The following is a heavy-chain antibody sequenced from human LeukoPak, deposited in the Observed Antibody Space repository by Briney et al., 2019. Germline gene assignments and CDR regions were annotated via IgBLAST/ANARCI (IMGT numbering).Heavy chain of an antibody. CDR2: ITTTSSTT. CDR3: ASGATPGVAAAADY. J-gene: IGHJ4*02. V-gene: IGHV3-48*01. CDR1: GFTPSGYS. D-gene: IGHD6-13*01. Sequence: GGSLRLSCVASGFTPSGYSTHWVRPAHGRGGEWVSYITTTSSTTYYIHSLEGRFTNSRDNARNSLYLQMTSLRADYTAVYYCASGATPGVAAAADYWGQGTLVTVSS.